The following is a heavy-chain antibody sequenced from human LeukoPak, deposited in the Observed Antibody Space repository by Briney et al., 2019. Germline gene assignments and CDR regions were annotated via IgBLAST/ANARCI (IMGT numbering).Heavy chain of an antibody. D-gene: IGHD2-2*02. Sequence: GRSLRLSSAASGFTFSSYAMHWVRQAPGKGLEWVAVISYDGSNKYYADSVKGRFTISRDNSKNTLYLQMNSLRAEDTAVYYCARVHCSSTSCYRGYSYYGMDVWGQGTTVTVSS. CDR2: ISYDGSNK. CDR1: GFTFSSYA. V-gene: IGHV3-30-3*01. J-gene: IGHJ6*02. CDR3: ARVHCSSTSCYRGYSYYGMDV.